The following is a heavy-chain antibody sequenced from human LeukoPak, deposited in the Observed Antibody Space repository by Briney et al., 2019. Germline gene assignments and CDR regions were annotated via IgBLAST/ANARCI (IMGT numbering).Heavy chain of an antibody. Sequence: GGSLRLSCAASGFTFDDYGMSWVRQAPGKGLEWVSSISGSGGSTYYADSVKGRFTISRDNSKNTLYLQMNRMRAEDTALYYCAKGRLGATTNWFDPWGQGTLVTVSS. D-gene: IGHD1-26*01. CDR1: GFTFDDYG. J-gene: IGHJ5*02. V-gene: IGHV3-23*01. CDR2: ISGSGGST. CDR3: AKGRLGATTNWFDP.